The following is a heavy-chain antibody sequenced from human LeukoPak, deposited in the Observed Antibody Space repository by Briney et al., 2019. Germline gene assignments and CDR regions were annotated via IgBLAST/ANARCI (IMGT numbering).Heavy chain of an antibody. D-gene: IGHD2-2*01. CDR3: ARGYQLLWGGWFDP. Sequence: PSETLSLTCAVYGGSFSGHYWSWIRQPPGKGLEWIGEINHSESTNYNPSFKSRVVISVDTSKSQFSLKLTSVIAADTAVYYCARGYQLLWGGWFDPWGQGTLVTVSS. CDR2: INHSEST. J-gene: IGHJ5*02. V-gene: IGHV4-34*01. CDR1: GGSFSGHY.